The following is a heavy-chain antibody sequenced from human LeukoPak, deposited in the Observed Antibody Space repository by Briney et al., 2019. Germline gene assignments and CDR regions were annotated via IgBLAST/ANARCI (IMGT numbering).Heavy chain of an antibody. CDR3: AKDRRWLGGDAFDI. D-gene: IGHD6-19*01. CDR1: GFTFSSYE. J-gene: IGHJ3*02. V-gene: IGHV3-48*03. Sequence: GGSLRLSCAASGFTFSSYEMNWVRQAPGKGLEWVSYISSSGSTIYYADSVKGRFTISRDNSKNTLYLQMNSLRAEDTAVYYCAKDRRWLGGDAFDIWGQGTMVTVSS. CDR2: ISSSGSTI.